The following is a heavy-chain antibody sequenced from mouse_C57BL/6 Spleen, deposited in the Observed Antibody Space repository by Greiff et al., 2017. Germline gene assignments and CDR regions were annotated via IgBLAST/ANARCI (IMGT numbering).Heavy chain of an antibody. CDR3: ARNTTHYYAMDY. D-gene: IGHD1-1*01. CDR1: GYAFSSYW. Sequence: QVQLQQSGAELVKPGASVKISCKASGYAFSSYWMNWVKQRPGKGLEWIGQIYPGDGDTNYNGKFKGKATLTADKSSSTAYMQLSSLTSEDSAVYVCARNTTHYYAMDYWGQGTSVTVSS. CDR2: IYPGDGDT. J-gene: IGHJ4*01. V-gene: IGHV1-80*01.